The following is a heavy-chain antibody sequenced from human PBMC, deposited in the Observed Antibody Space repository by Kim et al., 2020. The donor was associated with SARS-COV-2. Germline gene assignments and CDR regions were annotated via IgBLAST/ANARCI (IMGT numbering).Heavy chain of an antibody. CDR2: ISSSGSTI. CDR3: ARVRGAAGPFYYYYYGMDA. V-gene: IGHV3-11*01. D-gene: IGHD6-13*01. CDR1: GFTFSDYY. J-gene: IGHJ6*01. Sequence: GGSLRLSCAASGFTFSDYYMSWIRQAPGKGLEWVSYISSSGSTIYYADSVKGRFTISRDNAKNSLYLQMNSLRAEDTAGSYCARVRGAAGPFYYYYYGMDAGGQRATVTVSS.